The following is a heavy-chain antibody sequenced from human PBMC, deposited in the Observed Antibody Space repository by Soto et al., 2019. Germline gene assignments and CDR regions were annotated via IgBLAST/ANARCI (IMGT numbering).Heavy chain of an antibody. CDR2: ISWNSGSI. CDR1: GFTFDDYA. D-gene: IGHD3-10*01. CDR3: AKGPYGSGSPLDY. Sequence: PGGSLRLSCAASGFTFDDYAMHWVRQAPGKGLEWVSGISWNSGSIGYADSVKGRFTISRDNAKNSLYLQMNSLRAEDTALYYCAKGPYGSGSPLDYWGQGTLVTSPQ. V-gene: IGHV3-9*01. J-gene: IGHJ4*02.